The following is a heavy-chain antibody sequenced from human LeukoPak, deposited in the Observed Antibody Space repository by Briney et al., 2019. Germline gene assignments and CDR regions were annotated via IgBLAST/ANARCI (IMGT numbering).Heavy chain of an antibody. CDR3: ARGLSSSSWYYN. D-gene: IGHD6-13*01. CDR2: ISSSSYI. V-gene: IGHV3-21*01. CDR1: GFTFSSYS. J-gene: IGHJ4*02. Sequence: GGSLRLSCAASGFTFSSYSMNWVRQAPGKGLEWVSSISSSSYIYYADSVKGRFTISRDNAKNTLYLQMNSLRAEDTAVYYCARGLSSSSWYYNWGQGTLVTVSS.